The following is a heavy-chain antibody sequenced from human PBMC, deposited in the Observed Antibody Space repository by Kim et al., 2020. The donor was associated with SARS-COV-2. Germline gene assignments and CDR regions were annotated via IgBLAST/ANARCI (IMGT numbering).Heavy chain of an antibody. Sequence: TYYADSVKGSITNSKDNSKNTLYLQMNSLRAEDTAVYYWARSNYYYGMDVWGQGTTVTVSS. J-gene: IGHJ6*02. V-gene: IGHV3-66*01. CDR3: ARSNYYYGMDV. CDR2: T.